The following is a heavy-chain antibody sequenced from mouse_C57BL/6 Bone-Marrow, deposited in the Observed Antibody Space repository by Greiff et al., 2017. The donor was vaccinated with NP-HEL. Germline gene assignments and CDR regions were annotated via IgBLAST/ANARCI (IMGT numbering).Heavy chain of an antibody. J-gene: IGHJ3*01. CDR1: GFTFSDFY. D-gene: IGHD2-5*01. V-gene: IGHV7-1*01. CDR3: ARDGSNYGWFAY. Sequence: DVMLVESGGGLVQSGRSLRLSCATSGFTFSDFYMEWVRQAPGKGLEWIAASRNKANDYTTEYSASVKGRFIVSRDTSQSILYLQMNALRAEDTAIYYCARDGSNYGWFAYWGQGTLVTVSA. CDR2: SRNKANDYTT.